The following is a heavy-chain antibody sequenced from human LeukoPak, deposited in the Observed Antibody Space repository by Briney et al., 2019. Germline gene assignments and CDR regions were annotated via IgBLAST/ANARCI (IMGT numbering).Heavy chain of an antibody. Sequence: SETLSLTRTVSGGSISSYYWSWIRQPPGKGLEWIGYIYYSGSTNYNPSLKSRVTISVDTSKNQFSLKLSSVTAADTAVYYCARARSSDYYDSSDDAFDIWGQGTMVTVSS. J-gene: IGHJ3*02. CDR1: GGSISSYY. CDR2: IYYSGST. D-gene: IGHD3-22*01. V-gene: IGHV4-59*01. CDR3: ARARSSDYYDSSDDAFDI.